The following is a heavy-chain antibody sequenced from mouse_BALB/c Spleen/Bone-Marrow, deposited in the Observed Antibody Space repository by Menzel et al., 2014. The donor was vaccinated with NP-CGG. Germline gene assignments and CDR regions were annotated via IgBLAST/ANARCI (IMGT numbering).Heavy chain of an antibody. Sequence: VQLKESGPGLVKPSQSLSLTCTVTGYSITSDYAWNWIRQFPGNKLEWMGYISYSGSTSCNPSLKSRISITRDTSKNQFFLQLNSVTTEDTATYYCARYDYDVGYFDYWGQGTTLTVSS. V-gene: IGHV3-2*02. D-gene: IGHD2-4*01. J-gene: IGHJ2*01. CDR2: ISYSGST. CDR1: GYSITSDYA. CDR3: ARYDYDVGYFDY.